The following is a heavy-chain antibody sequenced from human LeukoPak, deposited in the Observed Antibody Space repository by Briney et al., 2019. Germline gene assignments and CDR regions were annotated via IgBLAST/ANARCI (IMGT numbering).Heavy chain of an antibody. Sequence: PGGSLRLSCASSGFTFSSYSMNWLRQAPGKGLEWVAYIRSSSNTIYYADSVKGRFTISRDNAKNSLYLQMNSLRDEDTAVYYCARDPEALDYWGQGTLVTVSS. V-gene: IGHV3-48*02. J-gene: IGHJ4*02. CDR2: IRSSSNTI. CDR3: ARDPEALDY. CDR1: GFTFSSYS.